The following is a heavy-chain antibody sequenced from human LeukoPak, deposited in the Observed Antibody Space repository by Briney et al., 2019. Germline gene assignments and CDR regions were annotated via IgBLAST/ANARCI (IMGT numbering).Heavy chain of an antibody. CDR3: ARGDPAWGVVTASQPFDY. J-gene: IGHJ4*02. V-gene: IGHV5-51*01. Sequence: GESLKISCKGSGYSFTSYWIGWVRQMPGKGLEWMGIIYPGDSDTRYSPSFQGQVTISADKSISTAYLQWSSLKASDTAMYYCARGDPAWGVVTASQPFDYWGQGTLVTVSS. CDR2: IYPGDSDT. D-gene: IGHD2-21*02. CDR1: GYSFTSYW.